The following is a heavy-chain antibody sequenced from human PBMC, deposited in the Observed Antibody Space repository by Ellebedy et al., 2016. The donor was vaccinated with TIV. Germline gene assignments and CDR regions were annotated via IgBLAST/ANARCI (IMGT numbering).Heavy chain of an antibody. D-gene: IGHD5-18*01. CDR3: ANLDTGVTDSYGLDY. V-gene: IGHV3-30*18. CDR2: ISSDGSNK. J-gene: IGHJ4*02. Sequence: GESLKISCAASGFTFSSYSMHWVRPPPGKGQEWVAVISSDGSNKYYADSEKGRFTIARDNSKNTLYLQMNSLSAEDTAVYDCANLDTGVTDSYGLDYWGQGTLVTVSS. CDR1: GFTFSSYS.